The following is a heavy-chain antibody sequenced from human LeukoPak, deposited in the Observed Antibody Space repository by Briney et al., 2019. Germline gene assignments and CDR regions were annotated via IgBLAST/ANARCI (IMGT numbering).Heavy chain of an antibody. CDR3: ARGQARLAWFDP. V-gene: IGHV4-38-2*02. CDR1: GYSISSGYY. CDR2: IYYSGST. Sequence: SETLSLTCTVSGYSISSGYYWGCIRQPPGKGLEWIGSIYYSGSTYYNPSLKSRVTISVDTSKSQFSLKLRSVTAADTAVYYCARGQARLAWFDPWGQGTLVTVSS. D-gene: IGHD6-19*01. J-gene: IGHJ5*02.